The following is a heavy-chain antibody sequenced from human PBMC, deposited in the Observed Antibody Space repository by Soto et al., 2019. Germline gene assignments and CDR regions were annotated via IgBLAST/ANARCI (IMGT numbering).Heavy chain of an antibody. J-gene: IGHJ2*01. D-gene: IGHD2-2*01. CDR1: GFSLSTSGVG. Sequence: QITLKESGPTLVKPTQTLMLTCTFSGFSLSTSGVGVGWIRQPPGKALEWLALIYWDDDKRYSPSLKSRLTITKDTSKNQVVLTMTNMDPVDTATYYCAHRLGSSKRWYFDLWGRGTLVTVSS. CDR3: AHRLGSSKRWYFDL. V-gene: IGHV2-5*02. CDR2: IYWDDDK.